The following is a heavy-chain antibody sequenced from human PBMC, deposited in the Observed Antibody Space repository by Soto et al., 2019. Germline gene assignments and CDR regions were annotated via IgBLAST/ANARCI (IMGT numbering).Heavy chain of an antibody. Sequence: SETLSLTCTVSGGSISSYYWSWIRQPPGKGLEWIGYIYYSGSTNYNPSLKSRVTISVDTSKNQFSLKLSSVTAADTAVYYCARGRDGYNPYQIDYWGQGTLVTVSS. CDR2: IYYSGST. V-gene: IGHV4-59*01. CDR3: ARGRDGYNPYQIDY. J-gene: IGHJ4*02. D-gene: IGHD5-12*01. CDR1: GGSISSYY.